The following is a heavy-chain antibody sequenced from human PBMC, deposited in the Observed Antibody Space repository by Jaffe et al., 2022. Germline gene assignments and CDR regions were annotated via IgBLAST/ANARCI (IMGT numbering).Heavy chain of an antibody. J-gene: IGHJ4*02. V-gene: IGHV4-61*02. CDR3: ARGKWETVTTFWYFDY. Sequence: QVQLQESGPGLVKPSQTLSLTCTVSGGSISSGSYYWSWIRQPAGKGLEWIGRIYTSGSTNYNPSLKSRVTISVDTSKNQFSLKLSSVTAADTAVYYCARGKWETVTTFWYFDYWGQGTLVTVSS. D-gene: IGHD4-17*01. CDR2: IYTSGST. CDR1: GGSISSGSYY.